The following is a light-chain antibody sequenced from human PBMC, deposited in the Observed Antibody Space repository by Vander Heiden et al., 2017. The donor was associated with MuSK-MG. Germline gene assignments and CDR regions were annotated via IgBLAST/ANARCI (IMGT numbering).Light chain of an antibody. CDR2: SAY. Sequence: DIQMTQSPSPLSASAGDRVTITRQASQDITNYLNRYQQKPGQAPKLLSYSAYKLEAGSPSRFSGSGSGTHFTFNISRLQPEDVATYYCEQYGKLPPWTFGQGTKVEIK. J-gene: IGKJ1*01. CDR1: QDITNY. CDR3: EQYGKLPPWT. V-gene: IGKV1-33*01.